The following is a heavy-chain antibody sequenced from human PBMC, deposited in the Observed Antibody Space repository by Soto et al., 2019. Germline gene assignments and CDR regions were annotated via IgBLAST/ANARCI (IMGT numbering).Heavy chain of an antibody. V-gene: IGHV3-11*01. CDR3: ARTPAHDYGDYESDY. Sequence: GGSLRLSCAASGFTFIDYYMSWILQAPWKGLEWVSYISSSGSTIYYADSVKGRFTISRDNAKNSLYLQMNSLRAEDTAVYYCARTPAHDYGDYESDYWGQGTLVTVSS. D-gene: IGHD4-17*01. CDR1: GFTFIDYY. J-gene: IGHJ4*02. CDR2: ISSSGSTI.